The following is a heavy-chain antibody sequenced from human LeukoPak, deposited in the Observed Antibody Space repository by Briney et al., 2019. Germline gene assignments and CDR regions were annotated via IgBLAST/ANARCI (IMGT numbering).Heavy chain of an antibody. D-gene: IGHD3-9*01. J-gene: IGHJ4*02. CDR3: ARGVDILTGLNPSDGER. V-gene: IGHV1-69*05. CDR2: IIPIFGTA. CDR1: GGTFSSYA. Sequence: GASVKVSCKASGGTFSSYAISWVRQAPGQGLEWMGGIIPIFGTANYAQKFQGRVTITTEESTSTAYMELSSLGSEDTAVYYCARGVDILTGLNPSDGERWGQGTLVTVSS.